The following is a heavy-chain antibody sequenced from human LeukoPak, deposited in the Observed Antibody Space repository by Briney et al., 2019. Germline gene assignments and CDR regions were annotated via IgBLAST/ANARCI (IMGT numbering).Heavy chain of an antibody. CDR2: INTNTGNP. J-gene: IGHJ3*02. Sequence: ASVKVSCKASGYTFTSYAMNWVRQAPGQGLEWMGWINTNTGNPTYAQGFTGRFVFSLDTSVSTAYLQISSLKAEDTAVYYCARGDYYDSSGYYYRNAFDIWGQGTMVTVSS. CDR3: ARGDYYDSSGYYYRNAFDI. D-gene: IGHD3-22*01. CDR1: GYTFTSYA. V-gene: IGHV7-4-1*02.